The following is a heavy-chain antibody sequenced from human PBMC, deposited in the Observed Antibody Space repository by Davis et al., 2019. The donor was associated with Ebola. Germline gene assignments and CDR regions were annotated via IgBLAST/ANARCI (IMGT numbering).Heavy chain of an antibody. V-gene: IGHV4-34*01. CDR2: INHSGST. D-gene: IGHD6-19*01. Sequence: MPSETLSLTCAVYGGSFSGYYWSWVRQLPGKGLEWIGEINHSGSTNYNPSLKSRVTISVDTSKNQFSLKLSSVTAADTAVYYCARPYSSGWYRPHWYFDLWGRGTLVTVSS. CDR1: GGSFSGYY. J-gene: IGHJ2*01. CDR3: ARPYSSGWYRPHWYFDL.